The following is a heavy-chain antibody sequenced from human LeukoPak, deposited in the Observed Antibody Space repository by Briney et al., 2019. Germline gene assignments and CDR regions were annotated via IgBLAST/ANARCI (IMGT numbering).Heavy chain of an antibody. CDR2: IYYSGST. CDR1: GGSIIGSY. CDR3: ARARVGATSDDALDI. V-gene: IGHV4-59*01. Sequence: SETLSLTCTVSGGSIIGSYWTWIRQPPGKGLDWIGYIYYSGSTSCNPSLRSRVTISLDTSKNQFSLKLSSVTAADTAVYHCARARVGATSDDALDIWGQGTMVTVSS. D-gene: IGHD1-26*01. J-gene: IGHJ3*02.